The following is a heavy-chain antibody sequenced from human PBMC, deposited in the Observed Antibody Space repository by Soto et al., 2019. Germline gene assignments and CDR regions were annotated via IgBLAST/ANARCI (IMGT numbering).Heavy chain of an antibody. J-gene: IGHJ4*02. Sequence: QVQLQESGPGLVRPSETLSLTCTVSSDSISSYYWIWIRQSPGQGLEWIGYTDYSGNTNYNPSLKSRVTLSGDTSKNQFSLRLSSVTAADTAVYYGASAVVAPLYYLDYWGQGTLVPFSS. CDR3: ASAVVAPLYYLDY. D-gene: IGHD3-22*01. V-gene: IGHV4-59*08. CDR1: SDSISSYY. CDR2: TDYSGNT.